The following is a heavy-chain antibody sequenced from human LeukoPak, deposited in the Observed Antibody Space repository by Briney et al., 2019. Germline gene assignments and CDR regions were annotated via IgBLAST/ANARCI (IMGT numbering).Heavy chain of an antibody. CDR2: ISAYNGNT. D-gene: IGHD3-3*01. Sequence: GASVKVSCKASGYTFTSYGISWVRQAPGQGLEWMGWISAYNGNTNYAQKLQGRVTMTTDTSTSTAYMELRSLRSDDTAVYYCARAELTIFGVVIPFDYWGQGTLVTVSS. CDR1: GYTFTSYG. V-gene: IGHV1-18*01. J-gene: IGHJ4*02. CDR3: ARAELTIFGVVIPFDY.